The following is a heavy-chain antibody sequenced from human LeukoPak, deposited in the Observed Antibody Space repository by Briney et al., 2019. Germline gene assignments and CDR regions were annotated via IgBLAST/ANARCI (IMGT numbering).Heavy chain of an antibody. Sequence: GGSLRLSCAASGFTFSSYEMNWVRRAPGKGLEWVSYISSSGSTIYYADSVKGRFTISRDNAKNSLYLQMNSLRAEDTAVYYCARPCPYCSSTSGGYFDYWGQGTLVTVSS. CDR2: ISSSGSTI. J-gene: IGHJ4*02. V-gene: IGHV3-48*03. D-gene: IGHD2-2*01. CDR3: ARPCPYCSSTSGGYFDY. CDR1: GFTFSSYE.